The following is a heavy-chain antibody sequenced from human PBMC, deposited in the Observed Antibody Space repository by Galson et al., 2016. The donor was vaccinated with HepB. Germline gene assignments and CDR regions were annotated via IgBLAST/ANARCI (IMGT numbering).Heavy chain of an antibody. CDR3: ARVDSGVIILYYYYRLDV. D-gene: IGHD3-10*01. CDR1: GGSISSSSYY. J-gene: IGHJ6*02. V-gene: IGHV4-39*07. Sequence: ETLSLTCTVSGGSISSSSYYWGWIRQPPGKGLEWIGSIYYSGNTNYNPSLKSRVTISVDKSKNQFSLKLSSLTAADTAVYYCARVDSGVIILYYYYRLDVWGQGTTVTVSS. CDR2: IYYSGNT.